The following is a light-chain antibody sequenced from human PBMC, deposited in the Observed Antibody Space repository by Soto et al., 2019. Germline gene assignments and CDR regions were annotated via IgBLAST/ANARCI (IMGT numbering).Light chain of an antibody. Sequence: QSALTQPPSASGSPGQSVTISCTGSSSDVGGYNFVSWYQQYPGKAPKLIIYEVTKRPSGVPDRFSGSKSGNTASLTVSGLQAEDEADYYCSSYAGSNNRYVFGTGTKLTVL. CDR1: SSDVGGYNF. J-gene: IGLJ1*01. CDR3: SSYAGSNNRYV. CDR2: EVT. V-gene: IGLV2-8*01.